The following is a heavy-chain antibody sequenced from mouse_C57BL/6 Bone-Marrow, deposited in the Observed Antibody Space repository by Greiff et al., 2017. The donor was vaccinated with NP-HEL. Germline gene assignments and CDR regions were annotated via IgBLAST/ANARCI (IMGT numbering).Heavy chain of an antibody. CDR3: ARSGYDGCPSYAMDY. D-gene: IGHD2-3*01. CDR1: GYTFTDYY. J-gene: IGHJ4*01. CDR2: IYPGSGNT. V-gene: IGHV1-76*01. Sequence: QVQLQQSGAELVRPGASVKLSCKASGYTFTDYYINWVKQRPGQGLEWIARIYPGSGNTYYNEKFKGKATLTAEKSSSTAYMQLSSLTSEDSAVYFCARSGYDGCPSYAMDYWGQGTSVTVSS.